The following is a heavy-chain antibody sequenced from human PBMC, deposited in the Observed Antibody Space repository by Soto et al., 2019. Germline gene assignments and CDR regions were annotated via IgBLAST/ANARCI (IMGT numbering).Heavy chain of an antibody. CDR2: IYYSGST. J-gene: IGHJ3*02. D-gene: IGHD6-19*01. CDR1: GGSISSYY. Sequence: SETLSLTCTVSGGSISSYYWSWIRQPPGKGLEWIGYIYYSGSTNYNPSLKSRVTISVDTSKNQFSLKLSSVTAADTAVYYCARSPPIAVNAFDIRGQGTTVTVSS. V-gene: IGHV4-59*01. CDR3: ARSPPIAVNAFDI.